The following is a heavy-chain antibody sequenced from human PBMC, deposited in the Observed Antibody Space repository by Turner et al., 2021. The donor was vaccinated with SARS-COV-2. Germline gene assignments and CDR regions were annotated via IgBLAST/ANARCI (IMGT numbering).Heavy chain of an antibody. D-gene: IGHD6-6*01. CDR3: AKDVGRDGHSSSWDYYYGMDV. Sequence: EVQLVASGGGLVQPGRSLRLSCAASGFTFDDYAMHWVRQAPGKGLEWVSGITWNSGSIGYADSVKGRVISSRDNAKNSLYLQMNRLRAEDTALYYGAKDVGRDGHSSSWDYYYGMDVWGQGTTVTVSS. V-gene: IGHV3-9*01. CDR2: ITWNSGSI. J-gene: IGHJ6*02. CDR1: GFTFDDYA.